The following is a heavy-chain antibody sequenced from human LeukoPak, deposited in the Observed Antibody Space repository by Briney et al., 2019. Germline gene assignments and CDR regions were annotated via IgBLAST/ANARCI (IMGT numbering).Heavy chain of an antibody. D-gene: IGHD6-13*01. Sequence: GGSLRLSCAASGFTFDDYAMHWVRQAPGKGLEWVSLISWDGGSTYYADSVKGRFTISRDNSKNSLYLQMNSLRAEDTALYYCAKPHKYSSSCYDYWGQGTLVTVSS. V-gene: IGHV3-43D*03. CDR1: GFTFDDYA. CDR3: AKPHKYSSSCYDY. CDR2: ISWDGGST. J-gene: IGHJ4*02.